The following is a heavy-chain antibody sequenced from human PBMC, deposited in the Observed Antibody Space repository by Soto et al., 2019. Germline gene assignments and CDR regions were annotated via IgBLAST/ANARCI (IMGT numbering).Heavy chain of an antibody. J-gene: IGHJ4*02. Sequence: QVQLQESGPGLVKPSETLSLTCTVSDGSISSYYWSWIRQPPGKGLEWIGYIYYSGSTNYNPSLKTPVSPPVATSKNQSPRQPSSATAADTGVSYCVRAYGGYADYWAQGALVTVSS. V-gene: IGHV4-59*01. CDR2: IYYSGST. CDR1: DGSISSYY. D-gene: IGHD5-12*01. CDR3: VRAYGGYADY.